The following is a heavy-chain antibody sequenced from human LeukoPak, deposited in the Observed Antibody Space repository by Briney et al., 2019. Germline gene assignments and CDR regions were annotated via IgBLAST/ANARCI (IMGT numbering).Heavy chain of an antibody. CDR2: ISGSGGST. D-gene: IGHD1-26*01. J-gene: IGHJ4*02. CDR1: GFSFSSYA. V-gene: IGHV3-23*01. Sequence: GGSLRLSCAASGFSFSSYAMSWVRQAPGKGLEGVSAISGSGGSTYYADSVKGRFTISRDNSKNSLYLQMNSLRAEDTALYYCAKDSSGSYYGYFDYWGQGTLVTVSS. CDR3: AKDSSGSYYGYFDY.